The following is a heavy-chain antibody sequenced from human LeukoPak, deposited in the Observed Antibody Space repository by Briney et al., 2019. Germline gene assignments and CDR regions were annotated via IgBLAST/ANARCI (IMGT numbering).Heavy chain of an antibody. J-gene: IGHJ4*02. CDR3: AREHGYNLAFDY. CDR2: IYYSGST. V-gene: IGHV4-59*12. Sequence: PSETLSLTCTVSGGSICSYYWSWIRQPPGKGLEWIGYIYYSGSTYYNPSLRSRVTISVDTSKNQFSLKLSSVTAADTAVYYCAREHGYNLAFDYWGQGTLVTVSS. CDR1: GGSICSYY. D-gene: IGHD5-24*01.